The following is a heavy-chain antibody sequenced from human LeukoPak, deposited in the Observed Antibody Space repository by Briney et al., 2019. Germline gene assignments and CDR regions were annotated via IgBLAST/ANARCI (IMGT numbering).Heavy chain of an antibody. CDR3: EKDLTRIAAAGTSDY. J-gene: IGHJ4*02. D-gene: IGHD6-13*01. CDR2: ISYDGSNK. Sequence: GGSLRLSCAASGFTFSSYGMHWVRQAPGKGLEWVAVISYDGSNKYYADSVKGRFTISRDNSKNTLYLQMNSLRAEDTAVYYCEKDLTRIAAAGTSDYWGQGTLVTVSS. CDR1: GFTFSSYG. V-gene: IGHV3-30*18.